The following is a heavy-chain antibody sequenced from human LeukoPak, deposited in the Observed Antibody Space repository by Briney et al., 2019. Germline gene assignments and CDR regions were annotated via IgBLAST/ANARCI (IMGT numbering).Heavy chain of an antibody. CDR1: GGSFSGYY. CDR3: ARWGREDSNSGSTYNWFDP. V-gene: IGHV4-34*01. CDR2: INHSGST. J-gene: IGHJ5*02. D-gene: IGHD6-6*01. Sequence: SETLSLTCAVSGGSFSGYYWSWIRQPPGKGLEWIGEINHSGSTNYNPHLKSRVTISVDTSKNQFSLKLSSVTAADTAVYYCARWGREDSNSGSTYNWFDPWGQGTLVTVSS.